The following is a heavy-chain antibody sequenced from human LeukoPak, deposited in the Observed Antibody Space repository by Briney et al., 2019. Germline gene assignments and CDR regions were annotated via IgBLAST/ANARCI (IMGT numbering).Heavy chain of an antibody. D-gene: IGHD2-21*02. J-gene: IGHJ3*02. CDR3: ARVTYCGGDCYSGVAFGI. CDR1: GGSISAYC. CDR2: VYYSGRT. V-gene: IGHV4-59*01. Sequence: SETLSLTCRVPGGSISAYCWRWFRQPPGKGLEWIGYVYYSGRTNYYPALESRVTISVDPAKKQISLKLSSVTAADTAVYYCARVTYCGGDCYSGVAFGIWGQGTMVTVSS.